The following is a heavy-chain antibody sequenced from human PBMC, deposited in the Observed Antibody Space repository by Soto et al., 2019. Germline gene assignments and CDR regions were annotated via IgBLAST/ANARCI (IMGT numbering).Heavy chain of an antibody. Sequence: ETLSLTCTVSGGSISSSNWWTWVRQAPGKGLEWVGRIKSKTDGGTTDYAAPVKGRFTISRDDSKNTLYLQMNSLKTEDTAVYYCTTRDDDSSGYYHGDAFDIWGQGTMVTVSS. CDR3: TTRDDDSSGYYHGDAFDI. V-gene: IGHV3-15*07. D-gene: IGHD3-22*01. CDR1: GGSISSSNW. J-gene: IGHJ3*02. CDR2: IKSKTDGGTT.